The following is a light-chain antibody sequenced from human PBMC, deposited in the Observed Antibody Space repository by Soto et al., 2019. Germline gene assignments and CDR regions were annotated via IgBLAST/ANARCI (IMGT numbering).Light chain of an antibody. CDR3: QQYGSSPPYT. V-gene: IGKV3-20*01. J-gene: IGKJ2*01. Sequence: EIVLTQSPGILSLSPGERATLSCRASQSVSSSYLAWYQQKPGQAPRLLIYGASSRATGIPDRFSGSGSGTDFTLTISRLEPEDSAVYYCQQYGSSPPYTFGQGTKLEIK. CDR2: GAS. CDR1: QSVSSSY.